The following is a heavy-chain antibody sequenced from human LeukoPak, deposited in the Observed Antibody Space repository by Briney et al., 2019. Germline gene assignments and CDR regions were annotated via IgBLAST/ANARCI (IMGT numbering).Heavy chain of an antibody. CDR1: VFTLSSQA. CDR2: ISYDGSNK. V-gene: IGHV3-30-3*01. D-gene: IGHD4-17*01. CDR3: SRAGGRTTVTSPLVDY. J-gene: IGHJ4*02. Sequence: QAGGSLRLSCAAPVFTLSSQAMQSVRQAPGKGLGWVPVISYDGSNKYYADSVKGRFTISRDNYKNTLYLQMNSLRAEGTAVYYCSRAGGRTTVTSPLVDYWGQGTLVTVSS.